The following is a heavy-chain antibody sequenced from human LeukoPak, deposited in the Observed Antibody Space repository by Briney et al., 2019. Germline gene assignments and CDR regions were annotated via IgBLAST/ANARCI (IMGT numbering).Heavy chain of an antibody. V-gene: IGHV1-69*01. CDR1: GGTFSSYA. Sequence: ASVKVSCKASGGTFSSYAISWVRQAPGQGLELMGGIIPFFGTAHYAQKFQGRVTITADESTSTAYMELSSLRSEDTAVYYCALAGFEPYYYYGMDVWGQGTTVTVSS. D-gene: IGHD3-9*01. J-gene: IGHJ6*02. CDR3: ALAGFEPYYYYGMDV. CDR2: IIPFFGTA.